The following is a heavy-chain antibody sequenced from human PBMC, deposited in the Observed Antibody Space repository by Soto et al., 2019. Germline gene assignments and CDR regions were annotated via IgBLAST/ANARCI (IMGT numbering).Heavy chain of an antibody. CDR2: IWYDGSNK. CDR3: ARDSFTGYSSGLYDY. J-gene: IGHJ4*02. V-gene: IGHV3-33*01. D-gene: IGHD6-19*01. Sequence: PGGSLRLSSATTGFTFSSYGMHWVRQAPGKGLEWVAVIWYDGSNKYYADSVKGRFTISRDNSKNTLYLQMNSLRAEDTAVYYCARDSFTGYSSGLYDYWGQGTLVTVSS. CDR1: GFTFSSYG.